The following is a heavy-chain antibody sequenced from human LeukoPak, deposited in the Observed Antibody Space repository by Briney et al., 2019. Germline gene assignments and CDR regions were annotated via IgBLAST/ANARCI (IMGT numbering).Heavy chain of an antibody. CDR3: ARGRDGYSRPVYYYYYMDV. J-gene: IGHJ6*03. CDR1: GYTFTGYY. V-gene: IGHV1-2*02. D-gene: IGHD5-24*01. CDR2: INPNSGGT. Sequence: ASVKVSCKASGYTFTGYYMHWVRQAPGQGLEWMGWINPNSGGTNYAQKFQGRVTMTRDTSISTAYMELSRLRSDDTAVYYCARGRDGYSRPVYYYYYMDVWGKGTTVTVSS.